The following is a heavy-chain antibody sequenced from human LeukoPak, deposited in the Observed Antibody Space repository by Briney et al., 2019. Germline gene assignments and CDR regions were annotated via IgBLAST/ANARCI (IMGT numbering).Heavy chain of an antibody. CDR1: GFTFSTYS. CDR3: ARDRFFYSSGWIFDY. V-gene: IGHV3-21*01. J-gene: IGHJ4*02. CDR2: ISSSSSYI. D-gene: IGHD6-19*01. Sequence: GGSLRLSCAASGFTFSTYSMNWVRQAPGKGLEWVSSISSSSSYIYYADSMKGRFTISRDNAKNSLYLQMNSLRAEDTAVYYCARDRFFYSSGWIFDYWGQGTLVTVSS.